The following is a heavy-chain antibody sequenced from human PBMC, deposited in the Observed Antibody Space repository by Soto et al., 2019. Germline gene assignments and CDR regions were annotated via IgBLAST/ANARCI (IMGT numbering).Heavy chain of an antibody. CDR1: GGVFIGYC. D-gene: IGHD3-9*01. J-gene: IGHJ6*02. V-gene: IGHV4-34*01. CDR2: INHRGST. Sequence: ILFLTRAVYGGVFIGYCWSWIRPPPGDGVGWVGEINHRGSTNYNSSLKSRVTISVDTSKNQFSLKLSSVTAADTAVYYCARYRAILTGYYRVLTTPEYYGMDVWCQGTTVTVSS. CDR3: ARYRAILTGYYRVLTTPEYYGMDV.